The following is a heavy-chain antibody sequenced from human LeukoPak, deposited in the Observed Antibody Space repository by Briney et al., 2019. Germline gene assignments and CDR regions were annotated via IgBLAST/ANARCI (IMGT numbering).Heavy chain of an antibody. CDR1: GYTFTSYD. V-gene: IGHV1-8*02. J-gene: IGHJ3*02. CDR3: ARTSSYTIVVVITQGYAFDI. Sequence: ASVKVSCKASGYTFTSYDINWVRQATGQGLEWMGWMNPNSGNTGYAQKFQGRVTMTRNTSISTAYMELSSLRSEDTAVYYCARTSSYTIVVVITQGYAFDIWGQGTMVTVSS. D-gene: IGHD3-22*01. CDR2: MNPNSGNT.